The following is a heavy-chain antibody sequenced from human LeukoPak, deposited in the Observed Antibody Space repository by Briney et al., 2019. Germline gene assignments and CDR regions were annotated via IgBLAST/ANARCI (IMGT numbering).Heavy chain of an antibody. D-gene: IGHD1-26*01. CDR3: ARVGVGATWADY. Sequence: SVKVSCKASGGTFSSYAISWVRQAPGQGHDSMGRIIPILGIANYAQKFQGRVTITADKSTSTAYMELSSLRSEDTAVYYCARVGVGATWADYWGQGTLVTVSS. J-gene: IGHJ4*02. CDR1: GGTFSSYA. V-gene: IGHV1-69*04. CDR2: IIPILGIA.